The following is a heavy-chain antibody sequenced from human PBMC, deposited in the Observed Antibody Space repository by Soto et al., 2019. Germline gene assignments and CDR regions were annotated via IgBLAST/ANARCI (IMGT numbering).Heavy chain of an antibody. CDR2: LLRPGRST. V-gene: IGHV3-23*01. CDR3: AKDAIANDGIWLMDS. D-gene: IGHD3-16*01. Sequence: GSLRLSCAASGFMFSDYAMTWARQAPGKELEWVSGLLRPGRSTYYADSVKGRFTISGETSANTVYLQMDSLRAEDTAVYYCAKDAIANDGIWLMDSWGQGTVVTVSS. J-gene: IGHJ5*02. CDR1: GFMFSDYA.